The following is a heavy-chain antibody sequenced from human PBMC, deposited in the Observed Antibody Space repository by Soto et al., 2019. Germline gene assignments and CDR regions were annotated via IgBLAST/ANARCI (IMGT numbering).Heavy chain of an antibody. Sequence: QEQLVQSGAEVKKPGASVKVSCKAFGFTFTGFYMHWVRQAPGQGLEWMGVINPSGGDTRYAQKFQGRVTMTRDTSTSTLYMELSSLTSDDTAIYYCARDVGYSSTWGQTWFVPWGQGTLVTVSS. V-gene: IGHV1-46*01. CDR3: ARDVGYSSTWGQTWFVP. D-gene: IGHD6-13*01. CDR2: INPSGGDT. CDR1: GFTFTGFY. J-gene: IGHJ5*02.